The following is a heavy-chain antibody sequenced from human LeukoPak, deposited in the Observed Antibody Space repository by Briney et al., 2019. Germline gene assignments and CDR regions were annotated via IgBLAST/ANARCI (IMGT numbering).Heavy chain of an antibody. CDR2: ISAYNGNT. CDR1: GYSFTSYG. V-gene: IGHV1-18*04. J-gene: IGHJ4*02. D-gene: IGHD3-10*01. CDR3: ARLRWFGESRYFDY. Sequence: ASVTVSCKASGYSFTSYGISWVRQAPGQGLEWMGWISAYNGNTNYAQKLQGRVTMTTDTSTSTAYMELRSLRSDDTAVYYCARLRWFGESRYFDYWGQGTLVTVSS.